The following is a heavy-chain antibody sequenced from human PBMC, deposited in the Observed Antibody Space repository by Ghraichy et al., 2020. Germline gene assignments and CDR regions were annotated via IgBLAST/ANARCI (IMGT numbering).Heavy chain of an antibody. CDR1: GFTVSSKY. CDR2: IYTGDIT. Sequence: LTCVAAGFTVSSKYMTWVRQAPGKGLEWVSVIYTGDITDYADSVKGRFTISRDSSKNTLSLQMNSLRAEDTAVYYCAGESSGYYYGGEGGMDVWGQGTTVTVSS. CDR3: AGESSGYYYGGEGGMDV. V-gene: IGHV3-53*01. J-gene: IGHJ6*02. D-gene: IGHD3-22*01.